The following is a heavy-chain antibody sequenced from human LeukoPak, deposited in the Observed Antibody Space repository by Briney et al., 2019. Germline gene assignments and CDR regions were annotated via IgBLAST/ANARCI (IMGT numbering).Heavy chain of an antibody. D-gene: IGHD3-22*01. Sequence: GASVTVSCAGSGYSFTSYWIGWVRQMPGKGLEWMGIIYPGDSDTRYSPSFQGQVTISADKSINTAYLQWSSLKVSDSAMYYCARGSQNVVITAYDYWGQRTLVPVSS. CDR1: GYSFTSYW. J-gene: IGHJ4*02. V-gene: IGHV5-51*01. CDR3: ARGSQNVVITAYDY. CDR2: IYPGDSDT.